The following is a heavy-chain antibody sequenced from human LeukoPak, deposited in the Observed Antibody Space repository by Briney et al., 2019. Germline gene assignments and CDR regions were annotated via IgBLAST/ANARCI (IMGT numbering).Heavy chain of an antibody. CDR3: ARDSTTGTTGFGMDV. D-gene: IGHD1-1*01. V-gene: IGHV1-2*04. J-gene: IGHJ6*04. CDR2: INPNSGGT. Sequence: ASVKVSCKASGYTFTGYYVHWVRQAPGQGLEWMGWINPNSGGTNYAQKFQGWVTMTRDTSISTAYMELSRLRSDDTAVYYCARDSTTGTTGFGMDVWGKGTTVTVSS. CDR1: GYTFTGYY.